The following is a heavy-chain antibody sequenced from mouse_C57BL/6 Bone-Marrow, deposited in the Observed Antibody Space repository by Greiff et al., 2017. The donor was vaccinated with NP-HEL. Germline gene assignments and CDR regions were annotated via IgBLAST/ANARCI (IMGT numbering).Heavy chain of an antibody. CDR3: ARNQGYYGSLFAY. J-gene: IGHJ3*01. V-gene: IGHV2-2*01. CDR2: IWSGGST. D-gene: IGHD1-1*01. CDR1: GFSLTSYG. Sequence: QVQLKESGPGLVQPSQSLSITCTVSGFSLTSYGVHWVRQSPGKGLEWLGVIWSGGSTGYNAAFISSLSISKDNSKSQVFFKMNSLKVDDTAIYYCARNQGYYGSLFAYWGQGTLVTVSA.